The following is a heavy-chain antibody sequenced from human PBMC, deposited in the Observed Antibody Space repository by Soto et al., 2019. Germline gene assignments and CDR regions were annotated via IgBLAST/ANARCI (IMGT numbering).Heavy chain of an antibody. Sequence: QVQLVQSGAEVKKPGASVKVSCKASGYTFTSYYMHWVRQAPGQGLEWMGIINPSGGSTSYAQKFQGRVTMTRDTSTSTVYMELSSLRSEDTAVYYCARVNSPHRDPVVTPLGGAFDIWGQGTMVTVSS. D-gene: IGHD2-21*02. CDR3: ARVNSPHRDPVVTPLGGAFDI. V-gene: IGHV1-46*01. CDR2: INPSGGST. J-gene: IGHJ3*02. CDR1: GYTFTSYY.